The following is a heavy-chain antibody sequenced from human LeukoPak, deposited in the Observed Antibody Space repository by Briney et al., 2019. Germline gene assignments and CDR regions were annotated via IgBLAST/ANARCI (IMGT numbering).Heavy chain of an antibody. D-gene: IGHD3-22*01. V-gene: IGHV5-51*01. J-gene: IGHJ4*02. CDR2: IYPGDSDT. CDR1: GYSFTSYW. Sequence: GESLQISSKGVGYSFTSYWIGWVRQLPGKGLEWMAIIYPGDSDTRYSPSFQGQVTISADKSISTAYLQWSSLKASDTAMYYCARSSDSSGYYDYFDYWGQGTLVTVSS. CDR3: ARSSDSSGYYDYFDY.